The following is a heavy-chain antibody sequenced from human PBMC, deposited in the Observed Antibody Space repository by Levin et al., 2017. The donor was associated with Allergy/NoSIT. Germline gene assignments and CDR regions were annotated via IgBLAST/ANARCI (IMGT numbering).Heavy chain of an antibody. J-gene: IGHJ4*02. CDR3: ARDLTVVALGHFDY. CDR2: IYHSGST. D-gene: IGHD7-27*01. Sequence: SETLSLTCTVSGSSISSGYYWGWIRQPPGKGLEWIGSIYHSGSTYYNPSLKSRVTISLGTSKNQFSLKLTSVTAADTAVYYCARDLTVVALGHFDYWGQGSLVTVSS. V-gene: IGHV4-38-2*02. CDR1: GSSISSGYY.